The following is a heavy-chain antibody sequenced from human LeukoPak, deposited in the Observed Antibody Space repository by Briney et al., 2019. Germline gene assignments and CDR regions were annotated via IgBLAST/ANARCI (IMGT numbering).Heavy chain of an antibody. CDR1: GFTFSSYG. J-gene: IGHJ4*02. CDR2: ISYDGSNK. CDR3: AKAHPGN. Sequence: QTGRSLRLSCAASGFTFSSYGMHWVRQAPGKGLEWVAVISYDGSNKYYADSVKGRFTISRDNSKNTLYLQMNSLRAEDTAVYYCAKAHPGNWGQGTLVTVSS. V-gene: IGHV3-30*18.